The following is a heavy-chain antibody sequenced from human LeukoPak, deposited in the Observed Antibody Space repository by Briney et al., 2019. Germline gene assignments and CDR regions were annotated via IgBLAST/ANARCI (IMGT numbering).Heavy chain of an antibody. CDR1: GGSFSGYY. CDR2: INHSGST. V-gene: IGHV4-34*01. CDR3: ARVTYCGGDCYYPDY. D-gene: IGHD2-21*02. J-gene: IGHJ4*02. Sequence: PSETLSLTCAVYGGSFSGYYGSWIRQPPGKGLEWIGEINHSGSTNYNPSLKSRVTISVDTSKNQFSLKLSSVTAADTAVYYCARVTYCGGDCYYPDYWGQGTLVTVSS.